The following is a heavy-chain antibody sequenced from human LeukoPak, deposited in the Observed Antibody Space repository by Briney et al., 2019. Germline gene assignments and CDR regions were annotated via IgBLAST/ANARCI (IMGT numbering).Heavy chain of an antibody. D-gene: IGHD5-24*01. J-gene: IGHJ4*02. CDR3: ARHRSGWLQSSFDY. CDR2: IHTSGST. Sequence: SETLSLTCTVSGGSINSYCWSWIRQPAGKGLEWIGHIHTSGSTNYNPSLKSRVTISVDTSKNQLSLKLSSVTAADTAVYYCARHRSGWLQSSFDYWGQGTLVTVSS. V-gene: IGHV4-4*07. CDR1: GGSINSYC.